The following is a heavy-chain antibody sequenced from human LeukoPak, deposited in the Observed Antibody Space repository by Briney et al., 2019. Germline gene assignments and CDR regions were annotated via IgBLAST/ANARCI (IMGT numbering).Heavy chain of an antibody. CDR3: ARRDPGIAVVGFDY. V-gene: IGHV4-39*01. CDR1: GGSISSSSYY. D-gene: IGHD6-19*01. J-gene: IGHJ4*01. CDR2: IYYSGST. Sequence: PSETLSLTCTVSGGSISSSSYYWGWIRQPPGKGLEWIGSIYYSGSTYYNPSLKSRVTISVDTSKNQFSLKLSSVTAADTAVYYCARRDPGIAVVGFDYWGQGTLVTVSS.